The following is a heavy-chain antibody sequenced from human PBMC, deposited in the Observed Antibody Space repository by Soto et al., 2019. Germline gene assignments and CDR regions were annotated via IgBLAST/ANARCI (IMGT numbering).Heavy chain of an antibody. V-gene: IGHV3-30-3*01. CDR3: ARRYKDGRRDCISTSCLFDP. Sequence: GGSLRLSCAASGFTFSSYAMHWVRQAPGKGLEWVAVISYDGSNKYYADSVKGRFTISRDNSKNTLYLQMNSLRAEDTAVYYCARRYKDGRRDCISTSCLFDPWGQGTLVTVSS. J-gene: IGHJ5*02. CDR1: GFTFSSYA. D-gene: IGHD2-2*01. CDR2: ISYDGSNK.